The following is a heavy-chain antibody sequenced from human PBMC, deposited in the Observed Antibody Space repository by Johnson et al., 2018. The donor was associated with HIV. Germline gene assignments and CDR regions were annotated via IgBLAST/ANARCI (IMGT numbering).Heavy chain of an antibody. J-gene: IGHJ3*02. CDR3: AKDRTGFDAFDI. D-gene: IGHD1-1*01. V-gene: IGHV3-7*01. Sequence: VQLVESGGGLVKPGGSLRLSCVASGFTFSDYYMGWIRQAPGKGLEWVANIKQDGSEKYYVDSVKGRFTISRDNAKNTLYLQMNSLRAEDTAVYYCAKDRTGFDAFDIWGQGTMVTVSS. CDR2: IKQDGSEK. CDR1: GFTFSDYY.